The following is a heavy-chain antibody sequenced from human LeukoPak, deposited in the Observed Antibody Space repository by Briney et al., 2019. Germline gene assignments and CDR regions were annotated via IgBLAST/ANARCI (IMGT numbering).Heavy chain of an antibody. Sequence: PSETLSLTCAVYGESFSGYYWSWIRQPPGKGLEWLGEINHSGSTNYNPSLKSRVTISVDTSKNQFSLKLSSVTAADTAVYYCARGPVCTNGICYYYYYMDVWDKGTTVTVSS. CDR3: ARGPVCTNGICYYYYYMDV. J-gene: IGHJ6*03. V-gene: IGHV4-34*01. CDR1: GESFSGYY. D-gene: IGHD2-8*01. CDR2: INHSGST.